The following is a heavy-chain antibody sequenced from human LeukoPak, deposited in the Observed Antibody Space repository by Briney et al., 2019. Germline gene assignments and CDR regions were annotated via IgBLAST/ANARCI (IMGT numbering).Heavy chain of an antibody. J-gene: IGHJ3*02. D-gene: IGHD7-27*01. CDR3: AKEWPNWGPTDAFDI. Sequence: GGSLRLSCAASGFMFSSYGMHWVRQAPGKGLEWVAFIRYDGSNKQYADSVKGRFTISRDNSKNTLYLQMNSLRAEDTAVYYCAKEWPNWGPTDAFDIWGQGTMVTVSS. CDR1: GFMFSSYG. V-gene: IGHV3-30*02. CDR2: IRYDGSNK.